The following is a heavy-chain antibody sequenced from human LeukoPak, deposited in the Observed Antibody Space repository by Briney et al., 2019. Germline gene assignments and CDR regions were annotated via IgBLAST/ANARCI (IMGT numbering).Heavy chain of an antibody. V-gene: IGHV3-30*18. CDR1: GFTFNTFS. Sequence: GGSLRLSCAASGFTFNTFSMNWVRQAPGKGLEWVAVISYDGSNEFYVDSVKGRFTISRDNSKNTLYLQLNSLRAEDTAVYYCAKGLSGSSYVAYYYYGVDVWGQGTTVTVSS. CDR2: ISYDGSNE. J-gene: IGHJ6*02. CDR3: AKGLSGSSYVAYYYYGVDV. D-gene: IGHD3-10*01.